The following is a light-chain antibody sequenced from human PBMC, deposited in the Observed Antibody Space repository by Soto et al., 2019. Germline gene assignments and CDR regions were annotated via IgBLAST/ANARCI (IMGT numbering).Light chain of an antibody. J-gene: IGLJ1*01. CDR2: TND. Sequence: QSVLTQPPSAYGTPGQSVTISCSGSSSNIGSNTLNWYQQLPGTAPKLLIYTNDQRPSGVPDRFSGSKSGTSASLAISGLQSEDEADYYCAAWDYSLNDYVFGTGTKVTV. CDR1: SSNIGSNT. CDR3: AAWDYSLNDYV. V-gene: IGLV1-44*01.